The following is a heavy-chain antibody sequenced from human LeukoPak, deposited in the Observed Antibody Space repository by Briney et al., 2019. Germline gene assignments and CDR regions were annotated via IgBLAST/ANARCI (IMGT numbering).Heavy chain of an antibody. D-gene: IGHD6-19*01. V-gene: IGHV3-30-3*02. J-gene: IGHJ4*02. CDR3: AKTHIATSGCFDY. Sequence: PGGSLRLSCAVSGFTFSNYAMHWVRQAPGKGMEWVAFISYDGSNSHYADSVKGRFTISRDNSKNTLYLKMNSLRAEDTAVYYCAKTHIATSGCFDYWGQGTLVTVSS. CDR1: GFTFSNYA. CDR2: ISYDGSNS.